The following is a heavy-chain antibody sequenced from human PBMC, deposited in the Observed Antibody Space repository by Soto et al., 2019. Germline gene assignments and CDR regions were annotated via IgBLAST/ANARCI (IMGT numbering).Heavy chain of an antibody. J-gene: IGHJ4*02. D-gene: IGHD1-26*01. CDR1: GFTFSSYS. Sequence: GGSLRLSCAASGFTFSSYSMNWARQAPGKGLEWVSSISSSSTYIYYADSVKGRFTISRDNAKNSLYLQMNSLRAEDTAVYYCARVGGTYSETDYWGQGTLVTVSS. CDR3: ARVGGTYSETDY. V-gene: IGHV3-21*01. CDR2: ISSSSTYI.